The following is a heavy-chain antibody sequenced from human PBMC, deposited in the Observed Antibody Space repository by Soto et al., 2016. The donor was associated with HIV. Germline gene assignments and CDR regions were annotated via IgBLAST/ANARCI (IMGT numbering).Heavy chain of an antibody. CDR3: ARDRGTMIVVAKFDY. D-gene: IGHD3-22*01. V-gene: IGHV3-48*01. J-gene: IGHJ4*02. Sequence: EVQLVESGGGLVQPGGSLRLSCAASGFTFSSYSMNWVRQASGKGLEWVSYISSSSSTIYYADSVKGRFTISRDNAKNSLYLQMNSLRAEDTAVYYCARDRGTMIVVAKFDYWGQGTLVTVSS. CDR1: GFTFSSYS. CDR2: ISSSSSTI.